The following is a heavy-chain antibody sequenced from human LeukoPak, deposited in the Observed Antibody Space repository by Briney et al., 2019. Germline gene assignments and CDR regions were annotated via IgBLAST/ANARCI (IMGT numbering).Heavy chain of an antibody. Sequence: PGGFLRLSCAASGFSFSRYSMNWFRQAPGKGLEWLSYSSSSSSTIYYADSVKGRFTISRDNAKNSLYLQMNSLRDEDTAVYYCARDNYGSGSHGDWGQGTLVTVSS. CDR1: GFSFSRYS. CDR2: SSSSSSTI. J-gene: IGHJ4*02. CDR3: ARDNYGSGSHGD. D-gene: IGHD3-10*01. V-gene: IGHV3-48*02.